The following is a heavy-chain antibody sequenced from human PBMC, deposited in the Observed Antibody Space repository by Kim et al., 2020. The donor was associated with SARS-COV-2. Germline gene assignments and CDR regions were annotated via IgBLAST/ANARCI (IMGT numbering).Heavy chain of an antibody. J-gene: IGHJ6*02. CDR2: IIPILGIA. CDR1: GGTFSSYA. D-gene: IGHD3-22*01. V-gene: IGHV1-69*04. CDR3: ARASGVVVTNYYYGMDV. Sequence: SVKVSCKASGGTFSSYAISWVRQAPGQGLEWMGRIIPILGIANYAQKFQGRVTITADKSTSTAYMELSSLRSEDTAVYYCARASGVVVTNYYYGMDVWGQGTTVTVSS.